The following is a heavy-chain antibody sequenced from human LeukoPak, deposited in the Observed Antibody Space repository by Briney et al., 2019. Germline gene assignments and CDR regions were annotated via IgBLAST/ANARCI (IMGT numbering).Heavy chain of an antibody. J-gene: IGHJ1*01. CDR1: GFTFSSYA. V-gene: IGHV3-23*01. Sequence: GGSLRLSCAASGFTFSSYAMSWVRQAPGKGLEWVSAISGSGGSTYYADSVKGRFTISRDNSKNTVSLQMNSLRPEDTGVYYCARAPSEIGGYYPEYFRHWGQGTLVTVSS. D-gene: IGHD3-22*01. CDR3: ARAPSEIGGYYPEYFRH. CDR2: ISGSGGST.